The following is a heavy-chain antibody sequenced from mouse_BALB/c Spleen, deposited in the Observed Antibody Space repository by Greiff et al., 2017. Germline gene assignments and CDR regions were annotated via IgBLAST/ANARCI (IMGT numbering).Heavy chain of an antibody. CDR2: ITPGSGST. V-gene: IGHV1S41*01. J-gene: IGHJ4*01. CDR3: AREVMGFYAMDY. Sequence: LVKPGASVKLSCTASGYTFTSYWMNWVKQRPGKGLEWIGRITPGSGSTYYNEMFKGKATLTVDTSYSTSYIQLSSLSSEDSAVYFCAREVMGFYAMDYWGQGTSVTVSS. CDR1: GYTFTSYW.